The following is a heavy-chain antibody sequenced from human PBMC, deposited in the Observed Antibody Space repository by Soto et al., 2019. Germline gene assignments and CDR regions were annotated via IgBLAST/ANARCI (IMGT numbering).Heavy chain of an antibody. V-gene: IGHV3-74*01. CDR3: AKRYCSSTSCQCYFDY. D-gene: IGHD2-2*01. CDR1: GFTFSSYW. CDR2: VSDDGTTT. Sequence: EVQLVESGGGLVQPGGSLRLSCIASGFTFSSYWMHWVRQAPGKGLVWVSRVSDDGTTTGYADSVKGRFTISRDNAKNTLYLQMNSLRAEDTAVYYCAKRYCSSTSCQCYFDYWGQGTLVTVSS. J-gene: IGHJ4*02.